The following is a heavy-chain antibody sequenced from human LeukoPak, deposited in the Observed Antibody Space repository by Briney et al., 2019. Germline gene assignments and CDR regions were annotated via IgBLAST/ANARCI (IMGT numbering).Heavy chain of an antibody. J-gene: IGHJ4*02. V-gene: IGHV3-23*01. CDR2: ISGSGGST. CDR3: AKNFWIQLWFDY. CDR1: GFTFSSYA. D-gene: IGHD5-18*01. Sequence: GGSLRLSCAAFGFTFSSYAMSWVRQAPGKGLEWVSAISGSGGSTYYADSVKGRFTISRDNSKNTLYLQMNSLRAEDTAVYYCAKNFWIQLWFDYWGQGTLVTVSS.